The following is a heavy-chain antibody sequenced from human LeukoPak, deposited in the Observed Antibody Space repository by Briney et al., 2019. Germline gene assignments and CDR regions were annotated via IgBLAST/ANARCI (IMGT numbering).Heavy chain of an antibody. CDR3: TRDGRRLRALDI. D-gene: IGHD3-22*01. J-gene: IGHJ3*02. V-gene: IGHV3-49*04. Sequence: GRSLRLSCTASGFTFGDYAMSWVRQAPGKGLEWVGFIRSKAYGGTTEYAASVKGRFTISRDDSKSIAYLQMNSLKTEDTAVYYCTRDGRRLRALDIWGQGTMVTVSS. CDR1: GFTFGDYA. CDR2: IRSKAYGGTT.